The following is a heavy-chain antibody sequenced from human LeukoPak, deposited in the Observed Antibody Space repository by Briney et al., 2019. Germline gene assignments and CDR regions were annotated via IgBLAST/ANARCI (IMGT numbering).Heavy chain of an antibody. V-gene: IGHV3-23*01. CDR3: AKGSSISRPYYFDY. CDR2: ITGSGGDT. J-gene: IGHJ4*02. CDR1: GFTFNNYA. D-gene: IGHD3-3*02. Sequence: GGSLRLSCAASGFTFNNYAMSWVRQAPGEGLEWVSAITGSGGDTWHADSVKGRFTISRDNSRNTLYLQMNSLRAEDTAVYYCAKGSSISRPYYFDYWGQGTLVTVSS.